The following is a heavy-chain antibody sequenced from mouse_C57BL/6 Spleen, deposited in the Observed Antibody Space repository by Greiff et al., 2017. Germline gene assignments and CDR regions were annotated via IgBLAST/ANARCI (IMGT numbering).Heavy chain of an antibody. CDR1: GYTFTSYT. CDR3: AIYYDYDEGKDY. Sequence: QVQLKQSGAELARPGASVKMSCKASGYTFTSYTMHWVNQRPGQGLEWIGYINPSSGYTKYNQKFKDKATLTADKSSSTAYMQLSSLTSEDSAVYYCAIYYDYDEGKDYWGQGTSVTVSS. J-gene: IGHJ4*01. V-gene: IGHV1-4*01. CDR2: INPSSGYT. D-gene: IGHD2-4*01.